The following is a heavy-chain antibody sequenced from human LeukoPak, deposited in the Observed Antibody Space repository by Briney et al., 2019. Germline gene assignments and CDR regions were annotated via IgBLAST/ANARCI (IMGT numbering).Heavy chain of an antibody. J-gene: IGHJ4*02. CDR2: ISGSGGST. V-gene: IGHV3-23*01. CDR1: GFTFSSYA. Sequence: GGSLRLSCAASGFTFSSYAMSWVRQAPGKGLEWVSAISGSGGSTYYADSVKGRFTISRDNSKNTLYLQMNSLRAEDTAVYYCATLDYGSGSQKDHWGQGTLVTVSS. D-gene: IGHD3-10*01. CDR3: ATLDYGSGSQKDH.